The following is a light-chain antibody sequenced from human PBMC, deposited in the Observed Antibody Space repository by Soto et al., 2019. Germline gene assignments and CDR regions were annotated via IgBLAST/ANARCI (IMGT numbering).Light chain of an antibody. V-gene: IGKV3-15*01. CDR2: GAS. J-gene: IGKJ2*01. Sequence: EIVMTQSPATLSVSPGERAALSCRASQSVSSNFAWYQQKPGQAPRLLIYGASTRATGIPARFSGSGSGTDFTLIISSLQSEDFAVYYCQQYNNWPYTFGQGTKLEIK. CDR1: QSVSSN. CDR3: QQYNNWPYT.